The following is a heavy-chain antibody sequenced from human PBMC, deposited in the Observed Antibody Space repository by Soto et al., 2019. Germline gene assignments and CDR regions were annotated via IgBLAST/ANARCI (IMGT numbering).Heavy chain of an antibody. Sequence: PGGSLRLSCAASGFTFSSYGMHWVRQAPGKGLEWVAVISYDGSNKYYADSVKGRFTISRDNSKNTLYLQMNSLRAEDTAVYYCARDGDIVVVPAANYGMDVWGQGTTVTVSS. CDR2: ISYDGSNK. CDR1: GFTFSSYG. J-gene: IGHJ6*02. CDR3: ARDGDIVVVPAANYGMDV. D-gene: IGHD2-2*01. V-gene: IGHV3-30*03.